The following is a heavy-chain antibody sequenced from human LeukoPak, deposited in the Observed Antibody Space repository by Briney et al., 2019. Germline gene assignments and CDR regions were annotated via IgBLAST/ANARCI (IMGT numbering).Heavy chain of an antibody. V-gene: IGHV3-30*03. J-gene: IGHJ6*02. CDR2: ISYDGSNK. D-gene: IGHD6-13*01. Sequence: GGSLRLSCAASGFTFNSYGMHWVRRAPGKGLEWVAVISYDGSNKYYADSVKGRFTVSRDNSKNTLYLQMNSLRAEDTAVYYCARETTGYSSSSLPVWGQGTTVTVSS. CDR1: GFTFNSYG. CDR3: ARETTGYSSSSLPV.